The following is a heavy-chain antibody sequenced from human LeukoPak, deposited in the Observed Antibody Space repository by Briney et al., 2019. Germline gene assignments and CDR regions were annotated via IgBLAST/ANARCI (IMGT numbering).Heavy chain of an antibody. CDR2: INPNSGGT. CDR1: GYTFTGYY. D-gene: IGHD6-6*01. V-gene: IGHV1-2*06. Sequence: ASVKVSCKASGYTFTGYYMHWVRRAPGQGLEWMGRINPNSGGTNYAQKFQGRVTMTRDTSISTAYMELSRLRSDDTAVYYCARVYSSSSPTDYWGQGTLVTVSS. CDR3: ARVYSSSSPTDY. J-gene: IGHJ4*02.